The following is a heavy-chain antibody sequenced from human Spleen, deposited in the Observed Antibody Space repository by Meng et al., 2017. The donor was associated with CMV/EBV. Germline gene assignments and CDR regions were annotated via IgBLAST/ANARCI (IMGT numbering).Heavy chain of an antibody. Sequence: GESLKISCAASGFTFSNYWMSWVRRAPGKGLEWVANIKEDGSEKYYVDSVKGRFTIFRDNAKNSLDLQMNSLRAGDAAVYYCARDSVYYDILTGYYSNGMDVWGQGTTVTVSS. CDR3: ARDSVYYDILTGYYSNGMDV. D-gene: IGHD3-9*01. J-gene: IGHJ6*02. CDR1: GFTFSNYW. V-gene: IGHV3-7*01. CDR2: IKEDGSEK.